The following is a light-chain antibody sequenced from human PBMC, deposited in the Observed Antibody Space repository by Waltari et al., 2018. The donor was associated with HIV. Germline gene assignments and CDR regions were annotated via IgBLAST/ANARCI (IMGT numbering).Light chain of an antibody. CDR2: EVS. J-gene: IGLJ1*01. V-gene: IGLV2-14*01. CDR1: SSDVGGYNY. Sequence: QSALTQPASVSGSPGQSITIPCTGTSSDVGGYNYVSWYQQHPGKAPKLMIYEVSNRPSGVSNRFSGSKSGNTASLTISGLQAEDEADYYCSSYTSSSTLYVFGTGTMVTVL. CDR3: SSYTSSSTLYV.